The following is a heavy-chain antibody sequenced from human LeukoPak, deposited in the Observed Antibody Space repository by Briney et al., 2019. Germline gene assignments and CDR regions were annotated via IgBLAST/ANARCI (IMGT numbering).Heavy chain of an antibody. J-gene: IGHJ6*02. D-gene: IGHD2-2*02. Sequence: ASVKVPCKASGYTFTSYGISWVRQAPGQGLEWMGWISAYNGNTNYAQKLQGRVTMTTDTSTSTAYMELSRLRSDDTAVYYCARDPCSSTSCYNYGMDVWGQGTTVTVSS. V-gene: IGHV1-18*01. CDR1: GYTFTSYG. CDR2: ISAYNGNT. CDR3: ARDPCSSTSCYNYGMDV.